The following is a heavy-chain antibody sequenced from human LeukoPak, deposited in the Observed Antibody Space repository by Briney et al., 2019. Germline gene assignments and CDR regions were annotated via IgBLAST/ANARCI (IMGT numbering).Heavy chain of an antibody. D-gene: IGHD4-17*01. J-gene: IGHJ4*02. CDR1: GGSISIYY. CDR3: ARGPTTVTRAFDY. Sequence: SETLSLTCSVSGGSISIYYWSWIRQPAGKGLEWIGHIYTSGSTNYNPSLKSRVTMSADTSKNQFSLKLSSVTAADTAVYYCARGPTTVTRAFDYWGQGTLVTVSS. CDR2: IYTSGST. V-gene: IGHV4-4*07.